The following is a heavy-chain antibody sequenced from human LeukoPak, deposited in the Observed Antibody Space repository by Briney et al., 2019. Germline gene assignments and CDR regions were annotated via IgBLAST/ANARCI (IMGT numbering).Heavy chain of an antibody. V-gene: IGHV3-30*18. CDR2: ISYDGSNK. CDR3: AKVGYSSGWYYFDY. D-gene: IGHD6-19*01. Sequence: GRSLRLSSAASGFTFSSYGVHWVRQASGKGLEWVAVISYDGSNKYYADSVKGRFAISRDNSKNTLYLQMNSLRAEDTAVYYCAKVGYSSGWYYFDYWGQGTLVTVSS. CDR1: GFTFSSYG. J-gene: IGHJ4*02.